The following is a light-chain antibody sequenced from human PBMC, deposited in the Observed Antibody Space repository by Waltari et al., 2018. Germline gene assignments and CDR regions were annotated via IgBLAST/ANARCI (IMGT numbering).Light chain of an antibody. J-gene: IGKJ2*01. CDR1: QSISSY. V-gene: IGKV1-39*01. Sequence: DRVTIPCRARQSISSYLNWYQQKPGNAPKLLIYAASSLQSGMPSRFSGSGSGTDFTLTISSLQPEDFATYYCQQSYSTPPGYTFGQGTKLESK. CDR3: QQSYSTPPGYT. CDR2: AAS.